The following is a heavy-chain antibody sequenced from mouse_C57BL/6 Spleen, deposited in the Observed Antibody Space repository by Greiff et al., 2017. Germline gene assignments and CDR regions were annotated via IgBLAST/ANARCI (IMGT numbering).Heavy chain of an antibody. CDR2: IDPEDGET. CDR1: GFNIKDYY. CDR3: ARGDYSNYGVYYAMDY. Sequence: VQLQQSGAELVKPGASVKLSCTASGFNIKDYYMHWVKQRTEQGLEWIGRIDPEDGETKYAPKFKGKATITADTSSNTAYLQLSSLTSEDTAVYYCARGDYSNYGVYYAMDYWGQGTSVTVSS. V-gene: IGHV14-2*01. D-gene: IGHD2-5*01. J-gene: IGHJ4*01.